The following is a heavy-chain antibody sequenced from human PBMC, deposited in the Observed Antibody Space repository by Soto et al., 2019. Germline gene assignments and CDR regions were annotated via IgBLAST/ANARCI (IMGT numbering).Heavy chain of an antibody. CDR3: ARGHLTGTTRYYYYGMDV. CDR1: GYTFTRYD. D-gene: IGHD1-7*01. V-gene: IGHV1-8*01. J-gene: IGHJ6*02. Sequence: ASVKVSCKASGYTFTRYDINWVRQATGQGLEWMGWMNPNSGNTGYAQKFQGRVTMTRNTSISTAYMELSSLRSEDTAVYYCARGHLTGTTRYYYYGMDVWGQGTTVTVSS. CDR2: MNPNSGNT.